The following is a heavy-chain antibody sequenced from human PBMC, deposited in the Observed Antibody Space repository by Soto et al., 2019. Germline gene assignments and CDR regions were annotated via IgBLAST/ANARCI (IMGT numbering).Heavy chain of an antibody. CDR2: IIPIFGTA. V-gene: IGHV1-69*01. J-gene: IGHJ6*02. CDR3: ARAGYSSSWSPGDYYYGMDV. CDR1: GGTFSSYA. D-gene: IGHD6-13*01. Sequence: QVQLVQSGAEVKKPGSSVKVSCKASGGTFSSYAISWVRQAPGQGLEWMGGIIPIFGTANYAQKFQGRVRITADESTSTAYMELSSLRSEDTAVYYCARAGYSSSWSPGDYYYGMDVWGQGTTVTVSS.